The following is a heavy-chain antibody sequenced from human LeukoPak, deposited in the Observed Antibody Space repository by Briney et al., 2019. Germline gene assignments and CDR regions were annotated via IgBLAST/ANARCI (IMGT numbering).Heavy chain of an antibody. CDR2: INPNSGGT. D-gene: IGHD3-10*01. Sequence: ASVKVSCKASGYTFTGYYMHWVRQAPGQGLEWMGRINPNSGGTNYAQKFQGRVTMTRDTSISTAYMELSRLRSDDTAVYFCARVSRTSTVRGIITFDYWGQGTLVTVSS. J-gene: IGHJ4*02. CDR1: GYTFTGYY. CDR3: ARVSRTSTVRGIITFDY. V-gene: IGHV1-2*06.